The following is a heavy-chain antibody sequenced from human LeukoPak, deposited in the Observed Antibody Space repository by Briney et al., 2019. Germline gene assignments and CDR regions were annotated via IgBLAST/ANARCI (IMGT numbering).Heavy chain of an antibody. J-gene: IGHJ2*01. CDR3: ARGGIQLWPTALARPKKWYFDL. CDR1: GFTVSSNY. CDR2: IYSGGST. D-gene: IGHD5-18*01. V-gene: IGHV3-53*05. Sequence: GGSLRLSCAASGFTVSSNYMSWVRQAPGKGLEWVSVIYSGGSTYYADSVKGRFTISRDNSKNTLYLQMNSLRAEDTAVYYCARGGIQLWPTALARPKKWYFDLWGRGTLVTVSS.